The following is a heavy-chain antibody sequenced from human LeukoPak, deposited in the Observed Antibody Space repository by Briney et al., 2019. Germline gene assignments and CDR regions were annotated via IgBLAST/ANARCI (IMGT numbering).Heavy chain of an antibody. D-gene: IGHD6-13*01. CDR2: ISGTGGST. V-gene: IGHV3-23*01. CDR3: AKEGYTSTWFDAFDI. Sequence: PGGSLRLSCAASGFTFSSYAMGWVRQAPGKELEWVSGISGTGGSTYYADSVKGRFIISRDHSKNTLYLQMNSLRAEDTAIYYCAKEGYTSTWFDAFDIWGQGTMVTVSS. CDR1: GFTFSSYA. J-gene: IGHJ3*02.